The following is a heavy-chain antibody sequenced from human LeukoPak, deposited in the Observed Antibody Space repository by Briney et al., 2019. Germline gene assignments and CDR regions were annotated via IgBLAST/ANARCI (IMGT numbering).Heavy chain of an antibody. J-gene: IGHJ4*02. CDR2: IHYGGSA. CDR1: GASISSTSYY. CDR3: ARLTFYYDGSGYYFDY. Sequence: SETLSLTCTVSGASISSTSYYWGWIRQPPEKGLQWIGSIHYGGSAYYNPSLKSRITISVDTSKNQFSLKLSSVTATDTAVSYCARLTFYYDGSGYYFDYWGQGTLVTVSS. V-gene: IGHV4-39*01. D-gene: IGHD3-22*01.